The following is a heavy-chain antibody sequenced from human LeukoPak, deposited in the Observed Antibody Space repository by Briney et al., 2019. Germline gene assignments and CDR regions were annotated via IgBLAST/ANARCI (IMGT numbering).Heavy chain of an antibody. J-gene: IGHJ4*02. Sequence: GGSLRLSCAASGFTFSDAWMSWVRQAPGKGREWVGRIKSKTDGGTTDYAAPVKGRFTISRDDSKNMLYLQMNSLKTEDTAVYYCTTRGGSFSIFDYWGQGTLVTVSS. CDR3: TTRGGSFSIFDY. CDR1: GFTFSDAW. D-gene: IGHD1-26*01. CDR2: IKSKTDGGTT. V-gene: IGHV3-15*01.